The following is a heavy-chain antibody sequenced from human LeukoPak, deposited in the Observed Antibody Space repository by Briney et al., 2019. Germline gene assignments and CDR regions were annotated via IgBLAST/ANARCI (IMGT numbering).Heavy chain of an antibody. CDR2: TWYDGSNK. CDR3: ARDMSVRGSPYYYYYGMDV. CDR1: GFTFSSYG. Sequence: GGSLRLSCAASGFTFSSYGMHWVRQAPGKGLEWVAVTWYDGSNKYYADSVKGRFTISRDNSKNTLYLQMNSLRAEDTAVYYCARDMSVRGSPYYYYYGMDVWGQGTTVTVSS. J-gene: IGHJ6*02. V-gene: IGHV3-33*01. D-gene: IGHD3-10*01.